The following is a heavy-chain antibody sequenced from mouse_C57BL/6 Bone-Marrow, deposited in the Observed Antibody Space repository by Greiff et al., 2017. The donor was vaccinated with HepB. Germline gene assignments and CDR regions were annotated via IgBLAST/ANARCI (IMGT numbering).Heavy chain of an antibody. V-gene: IGHV1-55*01. J-gene: IGHJ2*01. CDR3: ARYLTTVVNYFDY. D-gene: IGHD1-1*01. CDR1: GYTFTSYW. CDR2: LYPGSGST. Sequence: QVQLQQPGAELVKPGASVKMSCKASGYTFTSYWITWVKQRPGQGLEWIGDLYPGSGSTNYNEKFKSKATLTVDTSSSTAYMQLSSLTSEDSAVYYCARYLTTVVNYFDYWGQGTTLTVSS.